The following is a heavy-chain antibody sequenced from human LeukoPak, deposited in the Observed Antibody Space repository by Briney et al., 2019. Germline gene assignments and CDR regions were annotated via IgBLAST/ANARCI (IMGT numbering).Heavy chain of an antibody. Sequence: GASVKVSCKASGYTFTSYDINWVRQATGQGLEWMGWMNPNSGNTGYAQKFQGRVTMTRNTSISTAYMELSSLRSEDTAVYYCARARLDCSSTSCPPLYYYYYYYMDVWGKGTTVTVSS. J-gene: IGHJ6*03. V-gene: IGHV1-8*01. CDR3: ARARLDCSSTSCPPLYYYYYYYMDV. CDR2: MNPNSGNT. D-gene: IGHD2-2*01. CDR1: GYTFTSYD.